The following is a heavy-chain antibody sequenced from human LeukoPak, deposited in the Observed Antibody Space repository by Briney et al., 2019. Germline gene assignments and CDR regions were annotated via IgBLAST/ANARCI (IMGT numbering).Heavy chain of an antibody. Sequence: GASVTVSCKASGYTFTSYDINWVRQATGQGLEWMGWMNPNSGNTAYAQKFQGRVTMTRNTSISTAYMELSSLRSEDTAVYYCARLRRVTNWFDPWGRGTLVTVS. V-gene: IGHV1-8*01. CDR1: GYTFTSYD. CDR2: MNPNSGNT. J-gene: IGHJ5*02. CDR3: ARLRRVTNWFDP. D-gene: IGHD5-18*01.